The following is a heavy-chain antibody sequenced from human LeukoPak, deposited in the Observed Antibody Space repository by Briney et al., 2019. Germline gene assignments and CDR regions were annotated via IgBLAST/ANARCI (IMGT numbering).Heavy chain of an antibody. Sequence: GGSLRLSCAASGFTFSSYGMHWVRQAPGKGLEWVAVNTYDGRNKYYADSVKGRFTISRDNSKNTLYLQMNSLRAEDTAVYYCAREVVYYFDYWGQGTLVTVSS. CDR2: NTYDGRNK. D-gene: IGHD3-22*01. CDR1: GFTFSSYG. V-gene: IGHV3-30*03. CDR3: AREVVYYFDY. J-gene: IGHJ4*02.